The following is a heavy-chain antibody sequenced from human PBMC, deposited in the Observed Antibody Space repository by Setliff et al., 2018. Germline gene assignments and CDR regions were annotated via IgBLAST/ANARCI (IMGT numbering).Heavy chain of an antibody. D-gene: IGHD1-1*01. CDR3: ARPGGVGTTAWSSHFDY. J-gene: IGHJ4*02. CDR1: GYTFTGYY. Sequence: WASVKVSCKASGYTFTGYYIHWVRQAPGQRLEWMGRINPSTGGTEYAQRFQGRVTMTSDTSITTAYMEVDSLTSDDTAIYFCARPGGVGTTAWSSHFDYWGQGTLVTVSS. CDR2: INPSTGGT. V-gene: IGHV1-2*06.